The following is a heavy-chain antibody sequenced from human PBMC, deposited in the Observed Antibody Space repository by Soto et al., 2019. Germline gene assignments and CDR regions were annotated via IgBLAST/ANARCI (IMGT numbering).Heavy chain of an antibody. J-gene: IGHJ6*02. V-gene: IGHV3-30*18. CDR2: ISYDGSNK. CDR3: AKCGIAVAPYYYGMDV. CDR1: GFTFSSYG. Sequence: VGSLRLSCAASGFTFSSYGMHWVRQAPGKGLEWVAVISYDGSNKYYADSVKGRFTISRDNSKNTLYLQMNSLRAEDTAVYYCAKCGIAVAPYYYGMDVWGQGTTVTVSS. D-gene: IGHD6-19*01.